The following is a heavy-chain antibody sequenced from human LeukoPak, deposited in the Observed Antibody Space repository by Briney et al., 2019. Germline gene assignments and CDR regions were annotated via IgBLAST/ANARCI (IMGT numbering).Heavy chain of an antibody. Sequence: SETLSLTCAVYGGSFSGYYWSWIRQPPGKGLEWIGEINHSGSTNYNLSLKSRVTISVDTSKNQFSLKLSSVTAADTAVYYCARRGYSWFDPWGQGTLVTVSS. V-gene: IGHV4-34*01. CDR2: INHSGST. J-gene: IGHJ5*02. CDR3: ARRGYSWFDP. CDR1: GGSFSGYY.